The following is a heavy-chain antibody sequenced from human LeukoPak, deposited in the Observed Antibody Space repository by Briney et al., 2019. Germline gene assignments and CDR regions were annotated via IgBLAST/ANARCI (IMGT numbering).Heavy chain of an antibody. CDR1: GFTFTSYG. CDR3: ARDPAPTYNCGGDCYPSYYFDY. CDR2: IWYDGSNK. D-gene: IGHD2-21*02. Sequence: PGRSLRLSCAASGFTFTSYGMHWVRQAPGKGLEWVAVIWYDGSNKYYADSEKGRFTISRDNSKNTLYLQMNSLRAEDTAVYYCARDPAPTYNCGGDCYPSYYFDYWGQGTLVTVSS. J-gene: IGHJ4*02. V-gene: IGHV3-33*01.